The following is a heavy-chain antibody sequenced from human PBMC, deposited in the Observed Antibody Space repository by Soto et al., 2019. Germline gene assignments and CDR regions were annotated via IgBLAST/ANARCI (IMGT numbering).Heavy chain of an antibody. D-gene: IGHD2-2*01. Sequence: EVQLVESGGGLVQSGGSLRLSCAASGFTSSSYWMTWVRQAPGKGLEWVANIKQDGSERYYDDSVKGRVTISRDNAKNSLYLEMNSLRDEDTAVYYCARLSSTSHWLHWFDPGGQGTLVSVSS. CDR1: GFTSSSYW. V-gene: IGHV3-7*01. CDR2: IKQDGSER. J-gene: IGHJ5*02. CDR3: ARLSSTSHWLHWFDP.